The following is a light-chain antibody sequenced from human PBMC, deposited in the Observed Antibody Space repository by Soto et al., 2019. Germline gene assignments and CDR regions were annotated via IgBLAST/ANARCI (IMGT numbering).Light chain of an antibody. CDR3: QKYDSATWT. J-gene: IGKJ1*01. V-gene: IGKV1-27*01. CDR2: AAS. Sequence: DIQMTQSPSSLSASVRDRVTITCRASQGISNYLAWYQQKPGKVPKLLIYAASTLQSGVPSRFSGSGSGTDFTLKISSLQPEDVATYYCQKYDSATWTFGQGTKVEIK. CDR1: QGISNY.